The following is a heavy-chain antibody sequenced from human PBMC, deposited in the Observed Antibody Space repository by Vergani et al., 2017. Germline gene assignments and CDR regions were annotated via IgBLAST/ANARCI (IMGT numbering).Heavy chain of an antibody. CDR2: MSPNSGNT. V-gene: IGHV1-8*01. CDR1: GYTFIHYD. CDR3: VVGSSSTFDF. Sequence: QVQLVQSGAEVRKPGASVKVSCKASGYTFIHYDISWVRQASGQGLEWMGWMSPNSGNTGYAQKFQGRITMTRDTSISTAFMELSSLTSDDTAVYYCVVGSSSTFDFWVQGTLVTVSS. J-gene: IGHJ4*02. D-gene: IGHD6-6*01.